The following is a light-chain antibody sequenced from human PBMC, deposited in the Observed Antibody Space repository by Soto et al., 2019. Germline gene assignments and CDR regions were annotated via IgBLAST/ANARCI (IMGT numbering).Light chain of an antibody. V-gene: IGKV4-1*01. CDR3: QQYHTAPFT. J-gene: IGKJ2*01. CDR2: LAT. CDR1: QNVLYHVNNENY. Sequence: DIVMTQSPDSLAVALGERATINGRSSQNVLYHVNNENYLGWFQQRPGQPPKLLIYLATNRASGVPDRVSGSGSGTTFTLTISSLQAEDVALYYCQQYHTAPFTFGQGTKLEIK.